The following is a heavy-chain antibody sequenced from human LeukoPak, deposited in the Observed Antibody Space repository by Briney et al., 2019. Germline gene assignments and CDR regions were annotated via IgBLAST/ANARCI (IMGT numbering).Heavy chain of an antibody. Sequence: GGSLRLSCAASGFTFSSYAMTWVRQAPGKGLEWVSTIINSGATTYYADSVKGRFTISRDNSKNTLDLQMNSLRAEDKAAYYCAKDIHGDYGGLDYWGQGTLVTVSS. V-gene: IGHV3-23*01. CDR3: AKDIHGDYGGLDY. D-gene: IGHD4-17*01. CDR2: IINSGATT. J-gene: IGHJ4*02. CDR1: GFTFSSYA.